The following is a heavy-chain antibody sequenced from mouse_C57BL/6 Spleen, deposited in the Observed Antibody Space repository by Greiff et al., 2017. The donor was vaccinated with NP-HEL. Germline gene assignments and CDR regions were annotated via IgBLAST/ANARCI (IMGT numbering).Heavy chain of an antibody. V-gene: IGHV1-61*01. D-gene: IGHD2-2*01. CDR2: IYPSDSET. J-gene: IGHJ3*01. Sequence: VQLQQPGAELVRPGSSVKLSCKASGYTFTSYWMDWVKQRPGQGLEWIGNIYPSDSETHYNQKFKDKATLTVDKSSSTAYMQLSSLTSEDSAVYYCARESMVTTGSWFAYWGQGTLVTVSA. CDR1: GYTFTSYW. CDR3: ARESMVTTGSWFAY.